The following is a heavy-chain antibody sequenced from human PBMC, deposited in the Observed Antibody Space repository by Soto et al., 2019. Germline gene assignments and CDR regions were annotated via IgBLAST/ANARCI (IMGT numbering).Heavy chain of an antibody. CDR1: NSSISTYY. J-gene: IGHJ4*02. CDR3: ARAPDINSFAFDS. CDR2: IYYTGVT. V-gene: IGHV4-59*01. Sequence: PSETLCLTCSVANSSISTYYWSWIRQTPGKGLEWIGYIYYTGVTNYNPSLKSRLTISLETPKNQFSLKLSSVTAADTAVYYCARAPDINSFAFDSWGQGTLVTVSS. D-gene: IGHD1-1*01.